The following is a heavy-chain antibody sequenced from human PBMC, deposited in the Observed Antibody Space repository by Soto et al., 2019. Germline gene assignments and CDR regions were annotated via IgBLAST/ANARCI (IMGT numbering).Heavy chain of an antibody. CDR2: INSDGSST. Sequence: PVGSLRLSCAASGFTFSSYWMHWVRQAPGKGLVWVSRINSDGSSTSYADSVKGRFTISRDNAKNTLYLQMNSLRAEDTAVYYCARGDLPHYFDYWGQGTLVTVSS. J-gene: IGHJ4*02. V-gene: IGHV3-74*01. CDR3: ARGDLPHYFDY. CDR1: GFTFSSYW.